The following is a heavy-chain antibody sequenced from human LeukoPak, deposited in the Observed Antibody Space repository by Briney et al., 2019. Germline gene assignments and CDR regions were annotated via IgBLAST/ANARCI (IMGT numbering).Heavy chain of an antibody. CDR2: IYYSGST. Sequence: SETLSLTCTVSGGSISSYYWSWIRQPPGKGLEWIGYIYYSGSTNYNPSLKSRVTISVDTSKNQFSLKLSSVTAADTAAYYCASMAGSNPAYYFDYWGQGTLVTVSS. V-gene: IGHV4-59*08. CDR3: ASMAGSNPAYYFDY. CDR1: GGSISSYY. D-gene: IGHD6-19*01. J-gene: IGHJ4*02.